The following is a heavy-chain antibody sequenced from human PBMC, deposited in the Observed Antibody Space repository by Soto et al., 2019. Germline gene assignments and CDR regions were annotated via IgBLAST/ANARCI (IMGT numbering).Heavy chain of an antibody. CDR1: GFIFREYA. J-gene: IGHJ3*02. CDR3: AKDSFSRNGIHDPFDI. CDR2: VGGGGGGI. Sequence: PGGSLRLSCAASGFIFREYAMSWVRQAPGKGLEWVSVVGGGGGGIYYADSVRGRFIVSRDDSSDTLYLQMDRLRVEDTAIYYCAKDSFSRNGIHDPFDIWGQGTMVTVS. V-gene: IGHV3-23*01. D-gene: IGHD2-8*01.